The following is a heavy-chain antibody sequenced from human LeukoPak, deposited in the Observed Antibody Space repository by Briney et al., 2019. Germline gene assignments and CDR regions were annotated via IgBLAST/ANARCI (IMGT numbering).Heavy chain of an antibody. CDR2: MNPNSGNT. V-gene: IGHV1-8*01. Sequence: GASVKVSCKASGYTFTSYDINWVRQATGQGLEWMGWMNPNSGNTGYAQKFQGRVTMTRNTSISTAYRELSSLRSEDTAVYYCATATHDSSGQDAFDIWGQGTMVTVSS. CDR1: GYTFTSYD. D-gene: IGHD3-22*01. CDR3: ATATHDSSGQDAFDI. J-gene: IGHJ3*02.